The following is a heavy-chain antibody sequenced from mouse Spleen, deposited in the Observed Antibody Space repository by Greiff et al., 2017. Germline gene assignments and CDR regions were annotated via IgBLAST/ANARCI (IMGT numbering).Heavy chain of an antibody. CDR2: ISYSGST. V-gene: IGHV3-1*01. CDR3: ARDLPSGGFAY. CDR1: GYSITSGYD. Sequence: EVKLMESGPGMVKPSQSLSLTCTVTGYSITSGYDWHWIRHFPGNKLEWMGYISYSGSTNYNPSLKSRISITHDTSKNHFFLKLNSVTTEDTATYYCARDLPSGGFAYWGQGTLVTVSA. D-gene: IGHD3-2*02. J-gene: IGHJ3*01.